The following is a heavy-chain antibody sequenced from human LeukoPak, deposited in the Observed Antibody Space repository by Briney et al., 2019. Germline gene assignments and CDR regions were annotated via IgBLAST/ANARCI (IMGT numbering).Heavy chain of an antibody. Sequence: XKXSXXAXGYTFXXYYMHWVRQAPGQGLEWMGIINPSGGSTSYAQKFQGRVTMTRDTSTSTVYMELSSLRSEDTAVYYCARGERDYDILPWDYWGQGTLVTVSS. V-gene: IGHV1-46*01. CDR1: GYTFXXYY. J-gene: IGHJ4*02. CDR3: ARGERDYDILPWDY. CDR2: INPSGGST. D-gene: IGHD3-9*01.